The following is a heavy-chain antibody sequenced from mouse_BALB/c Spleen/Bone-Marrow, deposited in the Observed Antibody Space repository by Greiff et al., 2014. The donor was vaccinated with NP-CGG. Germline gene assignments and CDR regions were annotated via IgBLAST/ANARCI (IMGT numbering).Heavy chain of an antibody. V-gene: IGHV1S81*02. CDR1: GYTLTSHW. D-gene: IGHD2-1*01. J-gene: IGHJ4*01. CDR3: ARRGNYGAMDY. CDR2: INPSNGRS. Sequence: QVQLQQSGAELVKPGASVKLSCKASGYTLTSHWMHWVKQRPGQGLEWIGEINPSNGRSNYNEKFKSKATLTVDKSSSTAYMQLSSLTSEDSAVYYCARRGNYGAMDYWGQGTSVTVSS.